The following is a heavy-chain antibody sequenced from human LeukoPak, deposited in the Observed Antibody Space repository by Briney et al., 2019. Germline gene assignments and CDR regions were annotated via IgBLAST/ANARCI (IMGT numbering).Heavy chain of an antibody. CDR2: FIAKAYGGAT. V-gene: IGHV3-49*04. J-gene: IGHJ4*02. CDR3: TRAPHPRCSRSGFYLAS. D-gene: IGHD2-2*01. Sequence: PGGPLRLSCSASGFTFRGYAMSWVRQAQGKGLEWVGFFIAKAYGGATKYAAAVNGSCSIWRDDSQRFAKLQMYDLKTEDTAVYYCTRAPHPRCSRSGFYLASWGQGTLVTVSS. CDR1: GFTFRGYA.